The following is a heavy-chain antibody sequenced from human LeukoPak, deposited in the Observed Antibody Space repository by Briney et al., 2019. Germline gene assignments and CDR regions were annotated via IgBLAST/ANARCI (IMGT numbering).Heavy chain of an antibody. J-gene: IGHJ3*02. CDR2: INPSGGSA. D-gene: IGHD6-13*01. Sequence: VASVKVSCKPSGYTFTSYYMHWVRQAPGQGLEWMGIINPSGGSASYAQKFQGRVTMTRDMSTSTVYMELSSLRSEDTAVYYCVVGIAAAGTIAFDIWGQGTMVTVSS. CDR3: VVGIAAAGTIAFDI. V-gene: IGHV1-46*01. CDR1: GYTFTSYY.